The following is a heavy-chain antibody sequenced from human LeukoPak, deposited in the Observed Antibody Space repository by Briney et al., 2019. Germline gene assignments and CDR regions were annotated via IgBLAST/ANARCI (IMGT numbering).Heavy chain of an antibody. CDR3: ASLNWGYHAFDI. V-gene: IGHV4-34*01. CDR1: GGSFSGYY. J-gene: IGHJ3*02. Sequence: SETLSLTCAVYGGSFSGYYWSWIRQPPGKGLEWIGEINHSGSTNYNPSLKSRVTISVDTSKNQFSPKLSSVTAADTAVYYCASLNWGYHAFDIWGQGTMVTVSS. D-gene: IGHD7-27*01. CDR2: INHSGST.